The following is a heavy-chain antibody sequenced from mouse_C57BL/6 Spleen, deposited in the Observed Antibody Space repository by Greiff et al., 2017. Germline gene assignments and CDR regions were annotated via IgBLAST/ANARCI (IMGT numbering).Heavy chain of an antibody. V-gene: IGHV1-26*01. CDR2: INPNNGGT. CDR3: AREGYGYGREGYFDY. Sequence: VQLQQSGPELVKPGASVKISCKASGYTFTDYYMNWVKQSHGKSLEWIGDINPNNGGTSYNQKFKGKATLTVDKSSSTAYMELRSLTSEDSAVYYCAREGYGYGREGYFDYWGQGTTLTVSS. J-gene: IGHJ2*01. D-gene: IGHD2-2*01. CDR1: GYTFTDYY.